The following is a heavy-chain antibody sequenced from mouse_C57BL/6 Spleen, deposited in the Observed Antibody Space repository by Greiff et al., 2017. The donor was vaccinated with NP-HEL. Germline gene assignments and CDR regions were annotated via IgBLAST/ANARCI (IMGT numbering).Heavy chain of an antibody. CDR2: IYPGNSDT. CDR3: TREGVYDYDERAFDY. Sequence: EVQRVESGTVLARPGASVKMSCKTSGYTFTSYWMHWVKQRPGQGLEWIGAIYPGNSDTSYNQKFKGKAKLTAVTSASTAYMELSSLTNEDSAVYYCTREGVYDYDERAFDYWGQGTTLTVSS. CDR1: GYTFTSYW. J-gene: IGHJ2*01. D-gene: IGHD2-4*01. V-gene: IGHV1-5*01.